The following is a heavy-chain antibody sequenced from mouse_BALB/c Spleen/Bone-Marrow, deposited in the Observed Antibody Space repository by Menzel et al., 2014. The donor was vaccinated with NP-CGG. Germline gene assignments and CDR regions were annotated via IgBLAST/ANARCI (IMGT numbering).Heavy chain of an antibody. V-gene: IGHV14-3*02. CDR3: ARRYYNMAMDY. CDR2: IDPAIGNS. D-gene: IGHD1-1*01. CDR1: GFNIKDTY. J-gene: IGHJ4*01. Sequence: VQLQQSGAELVRPGASVKLSCAASGFNIKDTYIHWVKQRPEQGLEWIGRIDPAIGNSKYGPKFQGKATFTSDTSSNTAYLQLSSLTSGDTAVYYCARRYYNMAMDYWGQGTSVTVSS.